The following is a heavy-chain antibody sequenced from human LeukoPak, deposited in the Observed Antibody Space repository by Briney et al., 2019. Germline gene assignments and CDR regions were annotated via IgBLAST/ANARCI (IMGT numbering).Heavy chain of an antibody. Sequence: SETLSLTCTVSGGSISSYYWSWIREPPGKGLEWIGYIYYSGSTNYNPSLKSRVTISVDTSKNQFSLKLSSVTTADTAVYYCAREGGLRYFGSRGFDPWGQGTLVTVSP. D-gene: IGHD3-9*01. V-gene: IGHV4-59*01. J-gene: IGHJ5*02. CDR1: GGSISSYY. CDR2: IYYSGST. CDR3: AREGGLRYFGSRGFDP.